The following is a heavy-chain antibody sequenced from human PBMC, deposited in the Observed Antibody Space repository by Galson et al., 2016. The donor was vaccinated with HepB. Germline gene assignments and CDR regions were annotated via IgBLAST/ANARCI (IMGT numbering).Heavy chain of an antibody. CDR3: ARHRTYGDSPAAFEI. CDR2: IYYSGNT. CDR1: GGSLNRSAYY. D-gene: IGHD2-21*02. V-gene: IGHV4-39*01. Sequence: ETLSLTCTVSGGSLNRSAYYWDWIRQPPGKGLEWIGTIYYSGNTYYNPSLKSRVTISVDTSKNQFSLELSSVTAADTAVYYCARHRTYGDSPAAFEIWGRWTMGAVSS. J-gene: IGHJ3*02.